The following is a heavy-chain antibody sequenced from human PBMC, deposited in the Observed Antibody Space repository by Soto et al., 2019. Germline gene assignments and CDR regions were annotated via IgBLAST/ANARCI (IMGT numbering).Heavy chain of an antibody. CDR3: ARQNDFWSGSYGMDV. V-gene: IGHV5-10-1*01. Sequence: GESLKISCKGSGYSFTSYWISWVRQMPGKGLEWMGRIDPSDSYTNYSPSFQGHVTISADKSISTAYLQWSSLKASDTAMYYCARQNDFWSGSYGMDVWGQGTTVTVSS. CDR1: GYSFTSYW. CDR2: IDPSDSYT. D-gene: IGHD3-3*01. J-gene: IGHJ6*02.